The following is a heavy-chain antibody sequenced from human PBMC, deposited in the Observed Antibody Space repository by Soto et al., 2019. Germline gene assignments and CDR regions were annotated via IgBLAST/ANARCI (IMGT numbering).Heavy chain of an antibody. D-gene: IGHD1-1*01. CDR3: AKGPGSQLEKYYFDY. CDR2: ISGSGGST. V-gene: IGHV3-23*01. Sequence: PGGSLRLSCAASGFTFSSYAMSWVRQAPGKGLEWVSAISGSGGSTYYADSVKGRFTISRDNSKNTLYLQMNSLRAEDTAVYYCAKGPGSQLEKYYFDYWGQGTLVTVSS. J-gene: IGHJ4*02. CDR1: GFTFSSYA.